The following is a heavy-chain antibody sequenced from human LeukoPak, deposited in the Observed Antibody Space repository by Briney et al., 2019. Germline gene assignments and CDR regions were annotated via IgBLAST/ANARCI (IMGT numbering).Heavy chain of an antibody. CDR3: ARDSSGWSYFDY. Sequence: PGGSLRLSCAASGFTLSSYSMNWVRQAPGKGLQWVSSFSSSSSYIYYADSVKGRFTISRDNAKNSLYLQMNSLRADDTAVYYCARDSSGWSYFDYWGQGTLVTVSS. V-gene: IGHV3-21*01. CDR1: GFTLSSYS. D-gene: IGHD6-19*01. J-gene: IGHJ4*02. CDR2: FSSSSSYI.